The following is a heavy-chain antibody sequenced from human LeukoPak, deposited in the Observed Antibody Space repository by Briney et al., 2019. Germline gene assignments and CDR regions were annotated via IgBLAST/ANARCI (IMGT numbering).Heavy chain of an antibody. CDR1: GFTFSSSW. J-gene: IGHJ4*02. V-gene: IGHV3-74*01. Sequence: GGSLRLSCAASGFTFSSSWMHWVRQAPGKGLIWVSRMNSDGRTTTYADSVKGRFTISRDNAKNTLFLQMSSLTADDTAVYYCVRGLNGNSDSWGQGALVTVSS. D-gene: IGHD2-8*01. CDR2: MNSDGRTT. CDR3: VRGLNGNSDS.